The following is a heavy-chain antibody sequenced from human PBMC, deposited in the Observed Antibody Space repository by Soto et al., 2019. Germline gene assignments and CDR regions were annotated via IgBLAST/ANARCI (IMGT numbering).Heavy chain of an antibody. CDR3: ARDFDSSSWYLVYYYYYGMDV. Sequence: QVQLVESGGGLVQPGRSLRLSCAASGFTFSSYAMHWVRQAPGKGLEWVAVISYDGSNKYYADSVKGRFTISRDNSKNTLYLQMNSLRAEDTAVYYCARDFDSSSWYLVYYYYYGMDVWGQGTTVTVSS. V-gene: IGHV3-30-3*01. CDR2: ISYDGSNK. CDR1: GFTFSSYA. D-gene: IGHD6-13*01. J-gene: IGHJ6*02.